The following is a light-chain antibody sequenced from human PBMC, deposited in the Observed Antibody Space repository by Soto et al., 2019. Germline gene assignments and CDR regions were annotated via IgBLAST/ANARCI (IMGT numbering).Light chain of an antibody. CDR3: QQYDYWWR. Sequence: EIVMTQSPATLSVFPGERATFSCRASHSVNNNLSWYHQKPGQAPRRLIYGASTRATGIPARFSGSVSGTEFTLTISSLQTEDFAVYYCQQYDYWWRLGQGAKVEI. CDR2: GAS. V-gene: IGKV3-15*01. CDR1: HSVNNN. J-gene: IGKJ1*01.